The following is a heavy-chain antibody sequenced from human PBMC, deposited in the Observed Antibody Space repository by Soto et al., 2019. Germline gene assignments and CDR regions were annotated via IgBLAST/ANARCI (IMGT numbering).Heavy chain of an antibody. CDR3: ARVPDR. D-gene: IGHD2-2*01. J-gene: IGHJ5*02. V-gene: IGHV4-31*03. Sequence: SETRSLTGIVSGGSTIGGGCDCSWIRQHPGKGLECIGYIYYSGSTYYNPSLKSRVTISVDRSKNQFSLKLSSVTAADTAVYYCARVPDRWGQGTLVTVSS. CDR1: GGSTIGGGCD. CDR2: IYYSGST.